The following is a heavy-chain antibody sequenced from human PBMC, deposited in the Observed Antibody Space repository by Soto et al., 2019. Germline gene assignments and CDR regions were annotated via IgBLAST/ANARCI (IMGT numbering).Heavy chain of an antibody. Sequence: SEPLSLTCTVSGGSISNPDHYWSGIRQPPGKGLEWIGSICYNGDTSYNPSLESRLSISVDTSKNQFSLSLSSVTASDTAVYFCAREGRLQALDYWGQGTLVTVSS. D-gene: IGHD4-4*01. J-gene: IGHJ4*02. CDR2: ICYNGDT. CDR1: GGSISNPDHY. V-gene: IGHV4-30-4*01. CDR3: AREGRLQALDY.